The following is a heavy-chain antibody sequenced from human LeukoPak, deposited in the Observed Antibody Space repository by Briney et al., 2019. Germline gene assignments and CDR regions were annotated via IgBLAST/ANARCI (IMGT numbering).Heavy chain of an antibody. Sequence: SETLSLTCAVYGGSFSGYYWSWIRQPPGKGLEWIGEINHSGSTNYNPSLKSRVTISVDTSKNQFSLKLSSVTAADTAVYYCARGHPGDYWGQGTLVTVSS. J-gene: IGHJ4*02. D-gene: IGHD3-10*01. CDR2: INHSGST. CDR3: ARGHPGDY. V-gene: IGHV4-34*01. CDR1: GGSFSGYY.